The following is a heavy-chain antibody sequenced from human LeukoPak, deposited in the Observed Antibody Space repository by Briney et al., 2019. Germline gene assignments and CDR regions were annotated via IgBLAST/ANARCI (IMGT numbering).Heavy chain of an antibody. CDR3: ARASGVPGAALYFDY. CDR1: GGSISSGDYY. Sequence: SQTLSLTCTVSGGSISSGDYYWSWIRQPPGKGLEWIGYIYYSGSTNFNPSLKGRVTMSVDTSKDQFSLNLSSVTAADTAVYYCARASGVPGAALYFDYWGQGTLVTVSS. J-gene: IGHJ4*02. CDR2: IYYSGST. D-gene: IGHD2-8*01. V-gene: IGHV4-30-4*08.